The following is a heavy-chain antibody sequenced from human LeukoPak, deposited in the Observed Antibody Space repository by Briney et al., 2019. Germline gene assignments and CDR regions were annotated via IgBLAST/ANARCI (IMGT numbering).Heavy chain of an antibody. CDR3: ARRIAVAGKVYYGMDV. J-gene: IGHJ6*02. D-gene: IGHD6-19*01. V-gene: IGHV5-51*01. CDR1: GYSFTSYW. CDR2: IYPGDSDT. Sequence: GESLKISCKGSGYSFTSYWIGWVRQMPGKGLEWMGIIYPGDSDTRYSPSFQGQVTISADKSISTAYLQWSSLKASDTAMYYCARRIAVAGKVYYGMDVWGQGTTVTVSS.